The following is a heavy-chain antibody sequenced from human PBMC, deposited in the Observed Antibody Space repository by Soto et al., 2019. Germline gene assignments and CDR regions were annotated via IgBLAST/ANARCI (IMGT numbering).Heavy chain of an antibody. CDR2: ISSSSSTI. J-gene: IGHJ6*02. Sequence: EVQLVESGGGLVQPGGSLRLSCAASGFTFSSYSMNWVRQAPGKGLEWVSYISSSSSTIYYADSVKGRFTISRDNAKNSLYLQMNSLRAEDTAVYYCARGGEGWLHTYGMDVWGQGTTVTVSS. V-gene: IGHV3-48*01. D-gene: IGHD3-10*01. CDR3: ARGGEGWLHTYGMDV. CDR1: GFTFSSYS.